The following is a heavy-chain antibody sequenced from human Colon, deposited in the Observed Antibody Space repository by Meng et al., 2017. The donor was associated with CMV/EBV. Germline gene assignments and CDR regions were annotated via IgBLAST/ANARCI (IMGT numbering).Heavy chain of an antibody. J-gene: IGHJ5*02. V-gene: IGHV1-18*01. CDR1: GYIFSTSG. D-gene: IGHD2-2*01. Sequence: ASVKVSCKTSGYIFSTSGIAWVRQAPGQGLDWMGWISANNGNTEYAQKFQGRATMTTDTSTNTAYMELRSLRPDDTAMYYCARAWWKSGVVVVSATTNWFDHWGQRTLVTVSS. CDR3: ARAWWKSGVVVVSATTNWFDH. CDR2: ISANNGNT.